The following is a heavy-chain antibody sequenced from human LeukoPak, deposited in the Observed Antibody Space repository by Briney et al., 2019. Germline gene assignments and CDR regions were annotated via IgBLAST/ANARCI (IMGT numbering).Heavy chain of an antibody. CDR3: AREKPYDFWSGYRRGYYMDV. J-gene: IGHJ6*03. V-gene: IGHV4-39*07. Sequence: SETLSLTCTVSGGSISSSSYYWGWIRQPPGKGLEWIGSIYYSGSTYYNPSLKSRVTISVDTSKNQFSLKLSSVTAADTAVYYCAREKPYDFWSGYRRGYYMDVWGKGTTVTVSS. CDR1: GGSISSSSYY. CDR2: IYYSGST. D-gene: IGHD3-3*01.